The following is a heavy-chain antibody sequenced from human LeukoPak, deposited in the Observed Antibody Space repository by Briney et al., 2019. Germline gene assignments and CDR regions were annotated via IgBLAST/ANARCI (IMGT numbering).Heavy chain of an antibody. CDR3: ARSEVSTTLLDY. Sequence: GGSLRLSCVASGFTFSGYAMSWVRQAPGKGLEWISYINRDSRLIQYTDSVKGRFTISRDNFKNTLYLEMNTLRAEDTAMYYCARSEVSTTLLDYWGQGTLVTVSS. D-gene: IGHD5/OR15-5a*01. V-gene: IGHV3-48*01. J-gene: IGHJ4*02. CDR1: GFTFSGYA. CDR2: INRDSRLI.